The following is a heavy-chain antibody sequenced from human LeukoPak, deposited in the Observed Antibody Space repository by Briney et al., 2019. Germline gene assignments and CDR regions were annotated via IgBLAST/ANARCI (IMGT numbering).Heavy chain of an antibody. CDR3: ARGLWLSLGAFDI. J-gene: IGHJ3*02. D-gene: IGHD5-12*01. V-gene: IGHV4-34*01. CDR2: INHSGST. CDR1: GGSFSGYY. Sequence: SETLSLTCAVYGGSFSGYYWSWIRQPPGKGLEWIGEINHSGSTNYNPSLKSRATISVDTSKNQFSLKLSSVTAADTAVYYCARGLWLSLGAFDIWGQGTMVTVSS.